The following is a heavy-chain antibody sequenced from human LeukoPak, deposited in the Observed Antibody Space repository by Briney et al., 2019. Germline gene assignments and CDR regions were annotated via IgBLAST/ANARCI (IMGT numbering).Heavy chain of an antibody. J-gene: IGHJ4*02. CDR2: IIPILGIA. V-gene: IGHV1-69*04. Sequence: SVKVSCKASGGTFSSYAISWVRQAPGQGLEWMGRIIPILGIANYAQKFQGRVTITADKSTSTAYMELSSLRSEDTAVYYCARDTLEGYYGSSGETFDYWGQGTLVTVSS. CDR1: GGTFSSYA. D-gene: IGHD3-22*01. CDR3: ARDTLEGYYGSSGETFDY.